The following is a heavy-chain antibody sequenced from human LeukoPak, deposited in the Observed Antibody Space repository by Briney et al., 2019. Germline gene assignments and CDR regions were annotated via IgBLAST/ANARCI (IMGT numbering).Heavy chain of an antibody. J-gene: IGHJ4*02. CDR1: GCTVSSYY. D-gene: IGHD1-26*01. V-gene: IGHV3-53*01. Sequence: PGGSLRLSCAASGCTVSSYYMSWVRQAPGKGLEWVSVVHSIGTTSYADSVKGRFTISRDNSKNTLYLQMNSLGAEDTAVYYCARAVYSGSYHVGESDYWGQGTLVTVSS. CDR3: ARAVYSGSYHVGESDY. CDR2: VHSIGTT.